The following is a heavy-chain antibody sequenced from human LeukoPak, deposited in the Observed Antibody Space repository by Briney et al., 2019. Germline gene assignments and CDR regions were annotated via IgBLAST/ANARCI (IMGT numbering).Heavy chain of an antibody. V-gene: IGHV1-69*13. J-gene: IGHJ6*04. Sequence: ASVKVSCKASGGTFSSYAISWVRQAPGQGLEWMGGIIPIFGTANYAQKFQGRVTITADESMSTAYMELSSLRSEDTAVYYCARYPIAAAGMDVWGKGTTVTVSS. CDR3: ARYPIAAAGMDV. CDR2: IIPIFGTA. D-gene: IGHD6-13*01. CDR1: GGTFSSYA.